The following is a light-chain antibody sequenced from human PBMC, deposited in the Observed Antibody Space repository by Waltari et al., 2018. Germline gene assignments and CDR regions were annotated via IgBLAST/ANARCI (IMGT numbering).Light chain of an antibody. V-gene: IGLV2-23*02. CDR3: SSYAGSSKGV. CDR1: SSDVGNYKR. J-gene: IGLJ2*01. CDR2: AVS. Sequence: QCSLTQPASVSGSPGKSITISCTGTSSDVGNYKRVSWYQQHPGKAPKLMIYAVSKRPSGVSDRFSGSKSGDMASLTISGLQPEDEAEYCCSSYAGSSKGVFGGGTKVTVL.